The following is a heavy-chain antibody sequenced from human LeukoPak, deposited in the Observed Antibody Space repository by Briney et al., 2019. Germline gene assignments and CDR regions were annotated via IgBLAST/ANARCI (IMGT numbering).Heavy chain of an antibody. V-gene: IGHV4-39*01. Sequence: SETLSLTCTVSGGSISSSSYYWGWIRQPPGKGLEWVGSIYYSGSTYYNPSLKSRVTISVDTSKNQFSLKLSSVTAADTAVYYCARPAVTTYDLDYWGQGTLVTVSS. D-gene: IGHD4-17*01. J-gene: IGHJ4*02. CDR2: IYYSGST. CDR1: GGSISSSSYY. CDR3: ARPAVTTYDLDY.